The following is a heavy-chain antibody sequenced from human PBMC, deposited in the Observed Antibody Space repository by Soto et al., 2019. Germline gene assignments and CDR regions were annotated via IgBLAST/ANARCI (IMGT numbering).Heavy chain of an antibody. D-gene: IGHD6-13*01. J-gene: IGHJ4*03. Sequence: SQTLSLTCAISGDSVSSNIVTWNWIRQSPSRGLEWLGRTYYRSNWYTDYAVSVKSRATINPDTSKNHFSLQLNSVTPEDTAIYYCVRLIGNSWLDYWGQGTTVTVSS. CDR3: VRLIGNSWLDY. V-gene: IGHV6-1*01. CDR2: TYYRSNWYT. CDR1: GDSVSSNIVT.